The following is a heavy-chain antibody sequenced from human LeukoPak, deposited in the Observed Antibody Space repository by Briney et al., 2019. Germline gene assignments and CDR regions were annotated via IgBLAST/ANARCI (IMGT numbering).Heavy chain of an antibody. CDR1: GGTFSSYA. Sequence: SVKVSCKASGGTFSSYAISWVRQAPGQGLEWMGGIIPIFGTANYAQKFQGRVTITADKSTSTAYMELSSLRSEDTAVYYCARAVAAAHNLIFDYWGQGTLVTVSS. D-gene: IGHD6-13*01. CDR3: ARAVAAAHNLIFDY. V-gene: IGHV1-69*06. J-gene: IGHJ4*02. CDR2: IIPIFGTA.